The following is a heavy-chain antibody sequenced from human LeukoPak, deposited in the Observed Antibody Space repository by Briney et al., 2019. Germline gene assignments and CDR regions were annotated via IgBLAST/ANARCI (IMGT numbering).Heavy chain of an antibody. J-gene: IGHJ3*02. CDR2: INPSGGSK. CDR1: GYTFTLYH. V-gene: IGHV1-46*04. Sequence: ASVTVSCKASGYTFTLYHIHWVRQAPGHGLEWMGVINPSGGSKSYAQKLQGRVTMTRDTSTSTVYMELISLRSEDTAVYSCARGGQFDAFDIWGQGTMVTVSS. CDR3: ARGGQFDAFDI. D-gene: IGHD3-16*01.